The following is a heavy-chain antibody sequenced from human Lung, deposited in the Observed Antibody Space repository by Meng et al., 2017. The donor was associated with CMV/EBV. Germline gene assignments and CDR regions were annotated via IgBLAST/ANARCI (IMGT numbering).Heavy chain of an antibody. CDR2: NNPRDGDT. D-gene: IGHD5-24*01. Sequence: QVQRGQPGAEVRKAGASVKVACKASGDTFTYYHIHWVRQAPGQGLEWVGINNPRDGDTSYSQKLRGRVTLTRDTSTSTAYMELSSLSSGDTAVYYCARERDATYYFHNWGQGTLVTVSS. J-gene: IGHJ4*02. CDR3: ARERDATYYFHN. CDR1: GDTFTYYH. V-gene: IGHV1-46*04.